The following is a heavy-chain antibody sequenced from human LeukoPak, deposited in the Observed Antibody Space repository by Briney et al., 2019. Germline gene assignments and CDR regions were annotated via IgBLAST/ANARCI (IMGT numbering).Heavy chain of an antibody. D-gene: IGHD3-10*01. V-gene: IGHV3-23*01. Sequence: GGSLRLSCAASGFTFSSYAMSWVRQAPGKGLEWVSAISGSGGSTYYADSVKGRFTISRDNSKSTLYLQMNSLRAEDTAVYYCAKRDGSGSYWAQDYYYYYGMDVWGQGTTVTVSS. CDR2: ISGSGGST. J-gene: IGHJ6*02. CDR1: GFTFSSYA. CDR3: AKRDGSGSYWAQDYYYYYGMDV.